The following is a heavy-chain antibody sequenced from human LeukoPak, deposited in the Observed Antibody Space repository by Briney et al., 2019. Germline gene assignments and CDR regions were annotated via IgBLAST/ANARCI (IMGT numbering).Heavy chain of an antibody. CDR3: ARDPPDSSRWFDP. Sequence: SETLSLTCAVYTGSFSGFYWSWIRQPPGKGLEWIGDINHSGSTNYNPSLKSRVTISVDTSKNQFSLTLTSVTAADTAVYYCARDPPDSSRWFDPWGQGTLVTVSS. CDR1: TGSFSGFY. J-gene: IGHJ5*02. V-gene: IGHV4-34*01. CDR2: INHSGST. D-gene: IGHD6-19*01.